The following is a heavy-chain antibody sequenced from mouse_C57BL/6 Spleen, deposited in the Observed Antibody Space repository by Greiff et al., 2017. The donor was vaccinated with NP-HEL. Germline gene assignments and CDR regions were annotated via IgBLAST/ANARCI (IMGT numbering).Heavy chain of an antibody. CDR2: IHPNSGST. Sequence: QVQLQQPGAELVKPGASVKLSCKASGYTFTSYWMHWVKQRPGQGLEWIGMIHPNSGSTNYNEKFKSKATLTVDKSSSTAYMQLSSLTSEDSAVYYCADDDYAVIAMDYWGQGTSVTVSS. V-gene: IGHV1-64*01. CDR1: GYTFTSYW. J-gene: IGHJ4*01. D-gene: IGHD2-4*01. CDR3: ADDDYAVIAMDY.